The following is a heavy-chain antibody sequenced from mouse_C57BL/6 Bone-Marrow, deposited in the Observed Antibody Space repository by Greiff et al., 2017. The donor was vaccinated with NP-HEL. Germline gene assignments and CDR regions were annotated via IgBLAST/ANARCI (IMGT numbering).Heavy chain of an antibody. CDR1: GYTFTSYW. V-gene: IGHV1-61*01. CDR2: IYPSDSET. D-gene: IGHD2-14*01. Sequence: QVQLQQPGAELVRPGSSVKLSCKASGYTFTSYWMDWVKQRPGQGLEWIGNIYPSDSETHYNQKFKDKATLTVDKSSSTAYMQLSSLTSEDSAVYYCARRGVRRFLYFDYWGQGTTLTVSS. J-gene: IGHJ2*01. CDR3: ARRGVRRFLYFDY.